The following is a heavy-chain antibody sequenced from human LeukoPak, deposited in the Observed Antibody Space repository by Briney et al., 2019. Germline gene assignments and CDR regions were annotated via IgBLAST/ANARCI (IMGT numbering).Heavy chain of an antibody. CDR1: GGSISSYY. V-gene: IGHV4-59*01. D-gene: IGHD5-18*01. Sequence: SETLSLTCTVSGGSISSYYWNWIRQPPGKGLEWIGSISYSGSTKYNPSLESRVTISVDTSKNQISLKLSSVTAADTTVYYCARAPERWYSYGSYTYYYMDVWGKGTTVTISS. J-gene: IGHJ6*03. CDR3: ARAPERWYSYGSYTYYYMDV. CDR2: ISYSGST.